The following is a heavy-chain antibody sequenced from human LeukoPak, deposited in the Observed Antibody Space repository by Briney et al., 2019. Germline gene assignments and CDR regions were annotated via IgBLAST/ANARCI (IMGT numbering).Heavy chain of an antibody. Sequence: SETLSLTCAVYGGSFSAYYWSWIRQPPGKGLEWIGEINHSGSTNYNPSLKSRVNISVDTSKNQFSLKLSSVTAADTAVYYCARVSRLWWARDIWGQGTMVTV. D-gene: IGHD2-21*01. J-gene: IGHJ3*02. V-gene: IGHV4-34*01. CDR2: INHSGST. CDR3: ARVSRLWWARDI. CDR1: GGSFSAYY.